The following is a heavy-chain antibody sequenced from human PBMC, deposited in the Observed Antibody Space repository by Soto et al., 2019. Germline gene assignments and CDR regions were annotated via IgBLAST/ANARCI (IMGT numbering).Heavy chain of an antibody. CDR2: IKSKTDGGTT. CDR1: GFTFSNAW. J-gene: IGHJ4*02. D-gene: IGHD3-16*01. CDR3: ASVGYRGNTFALYSFDC. Sequence: PGGSLRLSCAASGFTFSNAWMNWVRQAPGKGLEWVGRIKSKTDGGTTDYAAPVKGRFTISRDDSKNTLYLQMNSLKTEDTAVYYCASVGYRGNTFALYSFDCWGQGRLVTVAS. V-gene: IGHV3-15*07.